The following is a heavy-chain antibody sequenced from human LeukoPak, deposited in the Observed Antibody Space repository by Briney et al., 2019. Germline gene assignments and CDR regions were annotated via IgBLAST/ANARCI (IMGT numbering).Heavy chain of an antibody. J-gene: IGHJ4*02. CDR3: ARGYCSSTSCYDLDS. V-gene: IGHV4-30-2*01. Sequence: SETLSLTCAVSGGSISSGGYSWSWIRQPPGKGLEWIGYIYHSGSTYYNPSLKSRVTISVDRSKNQFSLKLSSVTAADTAVYYCARGYCSSTSCYDLDSGGQGPLVPVS. CDR2: IYHSGST. CDR1: GGSISSGGYS. D-gene: IGHD2-2*01.